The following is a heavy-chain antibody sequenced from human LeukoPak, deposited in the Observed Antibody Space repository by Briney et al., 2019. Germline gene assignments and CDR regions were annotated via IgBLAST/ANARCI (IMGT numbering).Heavy chain of an antibody. CDR1: GFTFSQYW. Sequence: GGSLRLSCAASGFTFSQYWMSWVRQAPGKGLEWVANIKHDGSEKQDGSEKNYMDSVKGRFTISRDNAKNSLYLQMNSLRAEDTAVYYCARGRGYSSDAFDIWGQGTMVTVSS. V-gene: IGHV3-7*01. J-gene: IGHJ3*02. D-gene: IGHD3-22*01. CDR3: ARGRGYSSDAFDI. CDR2: IKHDGSEKQDGSEK.